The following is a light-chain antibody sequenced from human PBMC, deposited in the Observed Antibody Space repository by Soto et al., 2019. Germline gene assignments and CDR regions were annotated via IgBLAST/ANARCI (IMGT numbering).Light chain of an antibody. CDR2: KAS. Sequence: DIQMTQSPSTLSGSVGDRVTITCRASQTISSWLAWYQQKPGKAPKLLIYKASTIKSGVPSRFSGSGSGTEFTLTISSLEPEDFAVYYCQQGGNWPLTFGQGTRLEIK. V-gene: IGKV1-5*03. CDR1: QTISSW. J-gene: IGKJ5*01. CDR3: QQGGNWPLT.